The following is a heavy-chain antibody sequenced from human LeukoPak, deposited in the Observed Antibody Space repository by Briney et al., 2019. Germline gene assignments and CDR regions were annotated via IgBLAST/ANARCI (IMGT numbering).Heavy chain of an antibody. CDR2: ISSSGGST. J-gene: IGHJ1*01. V-gene: IGHV3-23*01. CDR3: ASGYCSGGHCYSVYFQH. Sequence: GGSLRLSCAASGFTFRRYSMNWVRQAPGKGLEWVSGISSSGGSTYYAASVKGRFTIPSDSSKKTLYLQMNSLRAEDTAVYYCASGYCSGGHCYSVYFQHWGQGTLVTVSS. D-gene: IGHD2-15*01. CDR1: GFTFRRYS.